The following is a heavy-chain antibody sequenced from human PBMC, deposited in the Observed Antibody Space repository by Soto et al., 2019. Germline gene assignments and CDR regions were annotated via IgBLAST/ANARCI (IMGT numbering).Heavy chain of an antibody. CDR3: ARPGYCSGGSYYYFDY. J-gene: IGHJ4*02. Sequence: SETLSLTCTVSGGSISSSSYYWGWIRQPPGKGLEWIGSIYYSGSTYYNPSLKSRVTISVDTSKNQFSLKLSSVTAADTAVYYCARPGYCSGGSYYYFDYWGQGTLVTVSS. D-gene: IGHD2-15*01. CDR1: GGSISSSSYY. CDR2: IYYSGST. V-gene: IGHV4-39*01.